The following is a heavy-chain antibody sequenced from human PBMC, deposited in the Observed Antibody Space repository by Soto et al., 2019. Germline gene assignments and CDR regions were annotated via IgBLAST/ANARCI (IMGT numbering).Heavy chain of an antibody. D-gene: IGHD4-17*01. V-gene: IGHV4-59*01. J-gene: IGHJ4*02. Sequence: SETLSLTCTVSGGSISSYYWSWIRQPPGKGLEWIGYIYYSGSTNYNPSLKSRVTISVDTSKNQFSLKLNSVTAADTAVYYCARWYGGSLDYWGQGTLVTVSS. CDR1: GGSISSYY. CDR3: ARWYGGSLDY. CDR2: IYYSGST.